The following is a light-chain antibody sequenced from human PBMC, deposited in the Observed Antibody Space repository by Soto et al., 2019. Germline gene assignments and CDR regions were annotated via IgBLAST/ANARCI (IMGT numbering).Light chain of an antibody. V-gene: IGKV1-33*01. CDR3: QQYDDLPYT. CDR1: QDIKNF. CDR2: DGS. J-gene: IGKJ2*01. Sequence: DIQLTQSPSSLSASVGDRVTITCQASQDIKNFLNWYQQKPGKAPKLLIYDGSSLETGVPSRFSGSGSVTDFTFAISSLQPEDIATYYCQQYDDLPYTFGQGTKLEI.